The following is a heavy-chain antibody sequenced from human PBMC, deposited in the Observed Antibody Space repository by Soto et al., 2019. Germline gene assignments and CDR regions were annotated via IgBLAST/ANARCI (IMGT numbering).Heavy chain of an antibody. CDR1: GGSFSGYY. CDR2: INHSGST. J-gene: IGHJ5*02. V-gene: IGHV4-34*01. Sequence: SETLSLTCAVYGGSFSGYYWSWIRQPPGKGLEWIGEINHSGSTNYNPSLKSRVTISVDTSKNQFSLKLSSVTAADTAVYYCAREDVYYGSGSPWGQGTLVTVSS. D-gene: IGHD3-10*01. CDR3: AREDVYYGSGSP.